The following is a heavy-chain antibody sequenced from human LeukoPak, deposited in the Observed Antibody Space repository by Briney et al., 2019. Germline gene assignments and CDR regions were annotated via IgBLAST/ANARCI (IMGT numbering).Heavy chain of an antibody. J-gene: IGHJ3*02. CDR2: ISSSSSTI. D-gene: IGHD6-13*01. CDR3: ARDPLYSSSVLVAFDI. Sequence: PGGSLRLSCAASGFTFSTYWMHWVRQAPGKGLEWVSYISSSSSTIYYADSVKGRFTISRDNAKNSLYLQMNSLRAEDTAVYYCARDPLYSSSVLVAFDIWGQGTMVTVSS. CDR1: GFTFSTYW. V-gene: IGHV3-48*01.